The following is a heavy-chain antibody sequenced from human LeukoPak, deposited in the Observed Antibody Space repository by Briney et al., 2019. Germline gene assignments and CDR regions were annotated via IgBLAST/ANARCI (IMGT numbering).Heavy chain of an antibody. CDR3: AKDGRPDTYGIFDL. CDR2: ISWNSGSE. CDR1: GFSFDDYA. V-gene: IGHV3-9*01. D-gene: IGHD1-1*01. Sequence: PGRSLRLSCAASGFSFDDYAMHWLRQAPGKGLQWVSGISWNSGSEGYADSVEGRFTISRDNAKNSLYLQMNSLRAEDTAFYYCAKDGRPDTYGIFDLWGHGTLVTVSS. J-gene: IGHJ4*01.